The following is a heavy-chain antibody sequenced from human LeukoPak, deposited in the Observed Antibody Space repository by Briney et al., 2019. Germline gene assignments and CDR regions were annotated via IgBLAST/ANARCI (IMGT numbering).Heavy chain of an antibody. J-gene: IGHJ5*02. CDR2: IYPGDSDT. CDR1: GYSFPGYW. V-gene: IGHV5-51*01. D-gene: IGHD2-15*01. Sequence: GESLKISCKTSGYSFPGYWIGWVRQKPGKGLEWMGIIYPGDSDTRYSPSFQGQVTISADKSISTAYLQWSSLKASDTAMYYCARHGPLCSSGSCRNWFDLWGQGTLVTVSS. CDR3: ARHGPLCSSGSCRNWFDL.